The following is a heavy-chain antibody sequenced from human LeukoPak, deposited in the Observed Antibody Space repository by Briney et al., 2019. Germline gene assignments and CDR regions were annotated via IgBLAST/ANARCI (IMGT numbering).Heavy chain of an antibody. CDR3: ARDWCGGGSCYYFDH. Sequence: GRSLRRSFAAARFTFTDYGMHWVRQPPGKGLEWVALIWYDGSGKYYADSVKGRFTISRDNSKNTLYLQMNSLRAEDTAVYYCARDWCGGGSCYYFDHWGQGTLVTVSS. V-gene: IGHV3-33*01. J-gene: IGHJ4*02. CDR2: IWYDGSGK. D-gene: IGHD2-15*01. CDR1: RFTFTDYG.